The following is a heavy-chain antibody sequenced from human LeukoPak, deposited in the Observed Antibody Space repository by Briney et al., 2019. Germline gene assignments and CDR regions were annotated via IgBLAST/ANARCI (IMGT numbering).Heavy chain of an antibody. D-gene: IGHD6-13*01. CDR1: GFTVSSNY. CDR2: IYSGGST. J-gene: IGHJ3*02. Sequence: PGGSLRLSCAASGFTVSSNYMSWVRQAPGKGLEWVSVIYSGGSTYYADSVKGRFTISRDNSKNTLYLQMNSLRAEDTAVYYCASVSVQGRAAAGTWIDIDAFDIWGQGTMVTVSS. CDR3: ASVSVQGRAAAGTWIDIDAFDI. V-gene: IGHV3-66*01.